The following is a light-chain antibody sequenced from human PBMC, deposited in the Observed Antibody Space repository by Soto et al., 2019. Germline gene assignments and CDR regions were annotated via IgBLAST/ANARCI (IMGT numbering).Light chain of an antibody. J-gene: IGKJ1*01. V-gene: IGKV1-8*01. CDR1: QGISSC. CDR3: QQYYSYPRT. CDR2: AAS. Sequence: AIRMTQSPSTFSASTGDRVTITCRSSQGISSCLAWYQQKPGKAPKLLIYAASTLQSGVPSSFSGSGAGTNFSLITSCRQSEEFATYYCQQYYSYPRTFGQGTKVDI.